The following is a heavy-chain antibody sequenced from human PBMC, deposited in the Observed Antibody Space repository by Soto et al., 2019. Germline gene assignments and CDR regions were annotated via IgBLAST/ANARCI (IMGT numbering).Heavy chain of an antibody. CDR1: GASISSGNW. J-gene: IGHJ4*01. CDR3: ASHRGNTFGPYDY. Sequence: PSETLPLTCAVSGASISSGNWWSWVRQSPGKGLEWLGEIYHSGSTNHNPSLKSRVTISVDKSRSQFSLKLSSMTAADTAVYFCASHRGNTFGPYDYCGQGTQVTVSS. D-gene: IGHD3-16*01. V-gene: IGHV4-4*02. CDR2: IYHSGST.